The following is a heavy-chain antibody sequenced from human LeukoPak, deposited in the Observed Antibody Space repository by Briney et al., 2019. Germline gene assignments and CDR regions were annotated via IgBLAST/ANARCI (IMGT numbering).Heavy chain of an antibody. CDR3: ARGVSPLTDYDFWSGPEDY. V-gene: IGHV3-30-3*01. D-gene: IGHD3-3*01. Sequence: PGGSLRLSCAASGFTFSSYAMHWVRQAPGKGLEWVAVISYDGSNKYYADSVKGRFTISRDNSKNTLYLQMNSLRAEDTAVYYCARGVSPLTDYDFWSGPEDYWGQGTLVTVSS. CDR1: GFTFSSYA. CDR2: ISYDGSNK. J-gene: IGHJ4*02.